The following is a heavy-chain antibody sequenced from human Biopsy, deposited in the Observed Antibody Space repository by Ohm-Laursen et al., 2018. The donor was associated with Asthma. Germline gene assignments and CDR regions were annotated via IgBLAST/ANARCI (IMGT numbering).Heavy chain of an antibody. CDR2: INSVFGTT. J-gene: IGHJ4*02. Sequence: SSVKVSCKSLGGTFNTYVIGWVRQAPGQGLEWMGGINSVFGTTTYPQKFQDRVTITSDDSTSTVYTELSSLRSEDTAVYYCARKAGSCISRTCYSLDFWGQGTLVTVSS. D-gene: IGHD2-2*01. CDR3: ARKAGSCISRTCYSLDF. V-gene: IGHV1-69*01. CDR1: GGTFNTYV.